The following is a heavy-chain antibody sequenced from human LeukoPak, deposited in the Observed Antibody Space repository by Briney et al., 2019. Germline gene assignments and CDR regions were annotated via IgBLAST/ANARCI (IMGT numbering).Heavy chain of an antibody. D-gene: IGHD6-6*01. J-gene: IGHJ6*03. CDR3: ARAIAARLNYYYYMDV. CDR1: GFTFSSYE. CDR2: ISSSGSTI. V-gene: IGHV3-48*03. Sequence: QPGGSLRLSCAASGFTFSSYEMNWVRQAPGKGLGWVSYISSSGSTIYYADSVKGRFTISRDNAKNSLYLQMNSLRAEDTAVYYCARAIAARLNYYYYMDVWGKGTTVTVSS.